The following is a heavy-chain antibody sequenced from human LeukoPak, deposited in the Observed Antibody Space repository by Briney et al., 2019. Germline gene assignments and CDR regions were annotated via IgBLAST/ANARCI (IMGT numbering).Heavy chain of an antibody. D-gene: IGHD3-16*01. J-gene: IGHJ4*02. CDR1: GFIFSSYA. CDR3: ASGHYDYVWGSISPTNYFDN. V-gene: IGHV3-30-3*01. Sequence: PGRSLRLSCAASGFIFSSYAMHWVRQAPGKGLEWVAVISYDGSNKYYADSVKGRFTISRDNAQNSLYLQMNSLRVEDTAVYYCASGHYDYVWGSISPTNYFDNWGQGTLVTVSS. CDR2: ISYDGSNK.